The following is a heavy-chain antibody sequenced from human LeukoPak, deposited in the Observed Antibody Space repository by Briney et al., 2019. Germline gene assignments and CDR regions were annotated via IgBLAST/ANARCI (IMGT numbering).Heavy chain of an antibody. D-gene: IGHD3-9*01. CDR3: AKASYDILTGYYVDAFDI. J-gene: IGHJ3*02. CDR1: GFTFSSYG. V-gene: IGHV3-23*01. Sequence: GGTLRLSCAASGFTFSSYGMSWVRQAPGKGLEWVSAISGSGGSTYYADSVKGRFTISRDNSKNTLYLQMNSLRAEDTAVYYCAKASYDILTGYYVDAFDIWGQGTMVTVSS. CDR2: ISGSGGST.